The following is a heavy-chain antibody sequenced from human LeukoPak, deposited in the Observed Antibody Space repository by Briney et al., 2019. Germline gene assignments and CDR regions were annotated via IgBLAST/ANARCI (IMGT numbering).Heavy chain of an antibody. CDR1: GGPISSGSYY. CDR2: IYTSGST. CDR3: ARALDRTIAAAAWFDP. J-gene: IGHJ5*02. D-gene: IGHD6-13*01. Sequence: SETLSLTCTVSGGPISSGSYYWSWIRQPAGKGLEWIGRIYTSGSTNYNPSLKSRVTISVDTSKNQFSLKLSSVTAADTAVYYCARALDRTIAAAAWFDPWGQGTLVTVSS. V-gene: IGHV4-61*02.